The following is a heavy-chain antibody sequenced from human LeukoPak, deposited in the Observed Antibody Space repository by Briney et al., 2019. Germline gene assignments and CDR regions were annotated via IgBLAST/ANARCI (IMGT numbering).Heavy chain of an antibody. Sequence: GGSLRLSCAASGFTFSDYYMSWIRQAPGKGLEWVSYISSSGSTIYYADSVKGRFTISRDNAKNSLYLQMNSLRAEDTAVYYCARDRAPLLRDAFDIWGQGTMVTVSS. V-gene: IGHV3-11*01. D-gene: IGHD2-15*01. J-gene: IGHJ3*02. CDR2: ISSSGSTI. CDR3: ARDRAPLLRDAFDI. CDR1: GFTFSDYY.